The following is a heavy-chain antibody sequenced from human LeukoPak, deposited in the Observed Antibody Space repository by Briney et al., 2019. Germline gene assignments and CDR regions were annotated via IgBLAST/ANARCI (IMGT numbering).Heavy chain of an antibody. CDR1: GYTFTNYW. J-gene: IGHJ3*02. D-gene: IGHD1-26*01. CDR2: IFPGDSDT. Sequence: GESLKISCKGSGYTFTNYWIGWVRQMPGKDPEWMGIIFPGDSDTRYSPSFQGQVTMPADKSISTAYLQWSSLKASDTAIYYCARRGSYSAFDIWGQGTMVTVSS. CDR3: ARRGSYSAFDI. V-gene: IGHV5-51*01.